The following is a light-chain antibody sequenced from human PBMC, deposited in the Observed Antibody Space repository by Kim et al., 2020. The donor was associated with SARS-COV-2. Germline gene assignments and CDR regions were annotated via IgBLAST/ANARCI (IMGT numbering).Light chain of an antibody. CDR2: LNSDGSH. V-gene: IGLV4-69*01. Sequence: QLVLTQSPSASASLGASVKLTCTLSSGHSNYAITWHQQQPEKGPRYLMRLNSDGSHTKGDGIPDRFSGSTSGAERYLTISSLQSEDEADYYCQTWGTGIPVFGGGTQLTVL. J-gene: IGLJ3*02. CDR3: QTWGTGIPV. CDR1: SGHSNYA.